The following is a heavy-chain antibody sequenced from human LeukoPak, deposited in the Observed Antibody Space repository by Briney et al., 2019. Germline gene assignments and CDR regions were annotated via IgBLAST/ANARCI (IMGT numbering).Heavy chain of an antibody. Sequence: SETLSLTCTVSGGSISSYYWCWIRQPPGKGLEWIGYIYYSGSTNYNPSLKSRVTISVDTSKNQFSLKLSSVTAADTAVYYCARDHDYGDYFDYWGQGTLVTVSS. V-gene: IGHV4-59*01. CDR2: IYYSGST. J-gene: IGHJ4*01. CDR3: ARDHDYGDYFDY. D-gene: IGHD4-17*01. CDR1: GGSISSYY.